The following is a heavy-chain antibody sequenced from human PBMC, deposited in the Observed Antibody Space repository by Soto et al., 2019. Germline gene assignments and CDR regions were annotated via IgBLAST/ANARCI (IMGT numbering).Heavy chain of an antibody. J-gene: IGHJ4*02. CDR2: IIPIFGTA. CDR3: ARVNPNSSSWYSKAFDY. Sequence: QVQLVQSGAEVKKPGSSVKVSCKASGGTFSSYAISWVRQAPGKGLEWMGGIIPIFGTANYAKKFQGRVTITADESTSTAYMELSSLRSEDTAVYYCARVNPNSSSWYSKAFDYWGQGTLVTVSS. CDR1: GGTFSSYA. D-gene: IGHD6-13*01. V-gene: IGHV1-69*01.